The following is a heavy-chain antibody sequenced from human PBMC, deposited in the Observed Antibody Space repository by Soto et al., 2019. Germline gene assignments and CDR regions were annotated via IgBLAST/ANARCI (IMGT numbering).Heavy chain of an antibody. J-gene: IGHJ4*02. Sequence: QITLKESGPPLVKPTQTLTLTCTFSGFSLSTSGVGVGWIRQPPGKALEWLALIYGDDDKAYSPSLKSRLTITKDTSKNQVVLTMTNMDPVDTATYYCAHTVVTAMFDYWGQGTLLTVSS. V-gene: IGHV2-5*02. CDR2: IYGDDDK. CDR3: AHTVVTAMFDY. D-gene: IGHD2-21*02. CDR1: GFSLSTSGVG.